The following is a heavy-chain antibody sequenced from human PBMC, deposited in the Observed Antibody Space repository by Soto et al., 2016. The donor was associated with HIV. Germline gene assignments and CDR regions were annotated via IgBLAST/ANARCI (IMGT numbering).Heavy chain of an antibody. J-gene: IGHJ6*02. V-gene: IGHV3-20*04. CDR3: ARDRGYYYGSGSSKAVYYYGMDV. Sequence: EVQLVESGGGVVRPGGYLRLSCAASGFTFDDYGMSWVRQAPGKGLEWVSGINWNGGSTGYVDSVKGRFTIFRDNAKNSLYLQMNSLRVEDTALYYCARDRGYYYGSGSSKAVYYYGMDVWGQGTTVTVSS. CDR2: INWNGGST. D-gene: IGHD3-10*01. CDR1: GFTFDDYG.